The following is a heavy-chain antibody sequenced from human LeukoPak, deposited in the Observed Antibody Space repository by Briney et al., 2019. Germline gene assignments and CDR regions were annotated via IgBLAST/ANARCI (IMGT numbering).Heavy chain of an antibody. Sequence: SETLSLTCTVSGYFISSGYYWGWIRQPPGKGLEWIGSIYHSGSTYYNPSLKSRVTISVDTSKNQFSLKLSSVTAADTAMYYCARVHYDILTGYNYWGQGTLVTVSS. CDR3: ARVHYDILTGYNY. V-gene: IGHV4-38-2*02. D-gene: IGHD3-9*01. CDR1: GYFISSGYY. J-gene: IGHJ4*02. CDR2: IYHSGST.